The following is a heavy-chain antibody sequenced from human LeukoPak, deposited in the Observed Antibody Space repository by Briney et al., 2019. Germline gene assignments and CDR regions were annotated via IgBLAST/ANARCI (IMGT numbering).Heavy chain of an antibody. V-gene: IGHV4-61*02. D-gene: IGHD3-3*01. CDR1: GGSISSGSYY. J-gene: IGHJ3*02. CDR2: IYTSGST. CDR3: ARVERTAAFDI. Sequence: PSETLSLTCTVSGGSISSGSYYWSWIRQPAGKGLEWIGRIYTSGSTNYNPSLKSRVTISVGTSKNQFSLKLSSVTAADTAVYYCARVERTAAFDIWGQGTMVTVSS.